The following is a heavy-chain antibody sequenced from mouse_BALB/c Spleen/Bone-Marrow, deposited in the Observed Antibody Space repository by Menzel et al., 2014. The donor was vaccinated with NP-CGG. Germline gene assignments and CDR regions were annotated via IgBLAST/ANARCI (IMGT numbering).Heavy chain of an antibody. D-gene: IGHD1-1*01. J-gene: IGHJ4*01. V-gene: IGHV5-9*03. CDR2: ISSGGGNT. CDR1: GFTFSSYT. CDR3: ARYPSYYYGYAMDY. Sequence: EVMLVESGGGLVKPGGSLKLSCAASGFTFSSYTMSWVRQTPEKRLEWVATISSGGGNTYYPDSVKGRFTNSRDNAKNNLYLQMSSLRSEDTALYYCARYPSYYYGYAMDYWGQGTSVTVSS.